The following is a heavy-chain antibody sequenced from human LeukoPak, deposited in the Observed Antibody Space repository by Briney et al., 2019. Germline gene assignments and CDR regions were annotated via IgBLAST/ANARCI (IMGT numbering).Heavy chain of an antibody. Sequence: GGSLRLSCAASGFTFSSYGMHWVRQAPGKGLEWVAFIRYDGSNKYYADSVKGRFTISRDNSKNTLYLQMNSLGAEDTAVYYCAKVGGYCSSTSCYAGPYYYYYYMDVWGKGTTVTVSS. CDR1: GFTFSSYG. J-gene: IGHJ6*03. CDR2: IRYDGSNK. CDR3: AKVGGYCSSTSCYAGPYYYYYYMDV. D-gene: IGHD2-2*03. V-gene: IGHV3-30*02.